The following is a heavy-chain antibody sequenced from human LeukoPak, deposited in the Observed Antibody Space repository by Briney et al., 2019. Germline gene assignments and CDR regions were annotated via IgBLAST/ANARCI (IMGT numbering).Heavy chain of an antibody. D-gene: IGHD4-23*01. CDR3: ARVRDYSGSFDY. CDR1: GYTFTNYG. Sequence: ASVKVSCKASGYTFTNYGISWVRQAPGQGLEWMGWINPNSGGTNYAQKFQGRVTMTRDTSISTAYMELSRLRSDDTAVYYCARVRDYSGSFDYWGQGTLVTVSS. J-gene: IGHJ4*02. V-gene: IGHV1-2*02. CDR2: INPNSGGT.